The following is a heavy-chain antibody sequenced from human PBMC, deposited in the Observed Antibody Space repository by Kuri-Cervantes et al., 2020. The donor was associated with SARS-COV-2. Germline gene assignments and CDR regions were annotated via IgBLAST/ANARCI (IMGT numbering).Heavy chain of an antibody. CDR3: AKDGGDYDFWSGYYTSGDYDAFDI. CDR2: IRYDGSNK. J-gene: IGHJ3*02. CDR1: GFTFSSYG. Sequence: GGSLRLSCAASGFTFSSYGMHWVRQAPGKGLEWVAFIRYDGSNKYYADSVKGRFTISRDNSKNTLYLQMNSLRAEDTAAYYCAKDGGDYDFWSGYYTSGDYDAFDIWGQGTMVTVSS. V-gene: IGHV3-30*02. D-gene: IGHD3-3*01.